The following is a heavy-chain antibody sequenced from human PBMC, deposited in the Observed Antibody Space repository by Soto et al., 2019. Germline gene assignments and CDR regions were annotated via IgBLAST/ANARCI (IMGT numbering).Heavy chain of an antibody. J-gene: IGHJ6*02. CDR1: GFTFSSYS. Sequence: PGGSLRLSCAASGFTFSSYSMNWVRQAPGKGLEWVSSISSSSSYIYYADSVKGRFTISRDNAKNSLYLQMNSLRAEDTAVYYCARALGIAAAGTHYYRLAVWGQGTTVTVSS. CDR3: ARALGIAAAGTHYYRLAV. CDR2: ISSSSSYI. D-gene: IGHD6-13*01. V-gene: IGHV3-21*01.